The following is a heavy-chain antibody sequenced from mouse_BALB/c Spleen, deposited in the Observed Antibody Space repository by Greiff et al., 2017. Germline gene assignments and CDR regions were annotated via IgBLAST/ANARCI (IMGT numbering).Heavy chain of an antibody. D-gene: IGHD2-1*01. CDR1: GYSITSDSA. CDR2: ISYSGST. CDR3: ARNYYGNYVSFDV. Sequence: EVKLVESGPGLVKPSQSLSLTCTVTGYSITSDSAWNWIRQFPGNKLEWLGYISYSGSTSYNPSLKSRISITRDTSKNQFFLQLNSVTTEDTATYYCARNYYGNYVSFDVWGAGTTVTVSS. V-gene: IGHV3-2*02. J-gene: IGHJ1*01.